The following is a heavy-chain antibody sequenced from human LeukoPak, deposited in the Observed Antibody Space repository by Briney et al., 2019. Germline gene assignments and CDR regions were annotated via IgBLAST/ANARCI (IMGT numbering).Heavy chain of an antibody. Sequence: ASVKVSCKASGYTFTSYYMHWVRQAPGQGLEWMGIINPSGGSTSYAQKFQGRVTMTTDTSTSTAYMELRSLRSDDTAVYYCARVPGYGETTGTRAFDIWGQGTMVTVSS. J-gene: IGHJ3*02. D-gene: IGHD4-17*01. CDR1: GYTFTSYY. CDR3: ARVPGYGETTGTRAFDI. CDR2: INPSGGST. V-gene: IGHV1-46*01.